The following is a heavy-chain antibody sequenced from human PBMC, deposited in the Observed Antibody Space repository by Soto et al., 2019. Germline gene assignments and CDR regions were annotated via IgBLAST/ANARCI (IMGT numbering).Heavy chain of an antibody. Sequence: ASVKVSCKASGYTFTSYYMHWVRQAPGQGLEWMGIINPSGGSTSYAQKFQGRVTMTRDTSTSTVYMELSSLRSEDTAVYYCAREAMYYDFWSGPPFDPWGQGTLVTVPQ. D-gene: IGHD3-3*01. V-gene: IGHV1-46*01. CDR2: INPSGGST. CDR3: AREAMYYDFWSGPPFDP. J-gene: IGHJ5*02. CDR1: GYTFTSYY.